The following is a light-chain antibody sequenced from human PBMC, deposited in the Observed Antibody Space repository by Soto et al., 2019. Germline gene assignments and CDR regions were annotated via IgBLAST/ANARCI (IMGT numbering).Light chain of an antibody. CDR2: WAS. CDR1: QSITYSSNNKNY. V-gene: IGKV4-1*01. CDR3: LQYYTTPRT. Sequence: DIVMTQSPDSLAVSLGERATINCKSSQSITYSSNNKNYLAWYQQKPGQPPKLLIFWASIRESGVPDRFSGSGSGTDFTLTISSLQAEDVAVYYCLQYYTTPRTFGQGTKVEIK. J-gene: IGKJ1*01.